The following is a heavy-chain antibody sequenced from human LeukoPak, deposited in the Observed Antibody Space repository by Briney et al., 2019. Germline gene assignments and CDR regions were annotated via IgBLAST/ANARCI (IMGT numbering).Heavy chain of an antibody. V-gene: IGHV1-69*06. Sequence: GASVKVSCKASGGTFSNYAISWVRQAPGQGLEWMGGIIPIFGTANYAQKFRGRVTITADKSTRTAYMELSSLRSEDTAVYYCARSLVVGATYPYHWGQGTLVTVSS. D-gene: IGHD1-26*01. CDR1: GGTFSNYA. CDR3: ARSLVVGATYPYH. CDR2: IIPIFGTA. J-gene: IGHJ5*02.